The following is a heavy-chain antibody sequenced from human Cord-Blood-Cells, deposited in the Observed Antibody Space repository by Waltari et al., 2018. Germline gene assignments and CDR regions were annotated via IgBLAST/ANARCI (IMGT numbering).Heavy chain of an antibody. Sequence: QPGGSLRLSCAASGFTFSSYWMHWVRQAPGKGLVWVSRINSDGSSTSYADSVKGRFTISRDNAKNTLYLQMNSLRAEDTAVYYCARQMGGSGSYYNTVWFDPWGQGTLVTVSS. V-gene: IGHV3-74*01. CDR1: GFTFSSYW. CDR3: ARQMGGSGSYYNTVWFDP. CDR2: INSDGSST. D-gene: IGHD3-10*01. J-gene: IGHJ5*02.